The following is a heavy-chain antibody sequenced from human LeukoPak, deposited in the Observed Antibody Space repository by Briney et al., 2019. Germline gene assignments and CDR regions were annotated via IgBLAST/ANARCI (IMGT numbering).Heavy chain of an antibody. D-gene: IGHD2-2*01. Sequence: SETLSLTCTVSGGSISSYYWSWIRQPAGKGLELIGRIYTSGSTNYNPSLKSRVTMSVDTSKNQFSLKLSSVTAADTAVYYCARGASHCSSTSCYGFFDYWGQGTLVTVSS. CDR2: IYTSGST. J-gene: IGHJ4*02. CDR3: ARGASHCSSTSCYGFFDY. V-gene: IGHV4-4*07. CDR1: GGSISSYY.